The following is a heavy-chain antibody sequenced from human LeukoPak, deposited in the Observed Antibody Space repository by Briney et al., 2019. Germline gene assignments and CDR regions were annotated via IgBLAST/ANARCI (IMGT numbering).Heavy chain of an antibody. CDR2: IIPIFGTA. D-gene: IGHD6-6*01. CDR1: EGTVSSYA. J-gene: IGHJ6*03. Sequence: SVKPSCNASEGTVSSYAISWVRQAPGQGLEWMGGIIPIFGTANYAQKFQGRVTITTDESTSTAYMELSSLRSEDTAVYYCARGGYSSSSSPGYYYYYYMDVWGKGTTVTVSS. V-gene: IGHV1-69*05. CDR3: ARGGYSSSSSPGYYYYYYMDV.